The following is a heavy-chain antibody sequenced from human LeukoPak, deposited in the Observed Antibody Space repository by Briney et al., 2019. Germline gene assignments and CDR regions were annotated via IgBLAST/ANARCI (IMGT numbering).Heavy chain of an antibody. D-gene: IGHD6-19*01. CDR1: GSPFTTYW. CDR3: ARRGSSDWYSDF. Sequence: GESLQISCQGFGSPFTTYWIGWVRPMPGKGLEWMGIIYPYDSDTRYNPSFQGQVTISADKSISTVFLQWSSLKASDTAIYYCARRGSSDWYSDFWGQGTLVTVPS. CDR2: IYPYDSDT. J-gene: IGHJ4*02. V-gene: IGHV5-51*01.